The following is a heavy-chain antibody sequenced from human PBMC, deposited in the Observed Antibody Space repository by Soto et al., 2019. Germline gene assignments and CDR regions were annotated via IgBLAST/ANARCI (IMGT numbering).Heavy chain of an antibody. J-gene: IGHJ6*02. V-gene: IGHV3-48*03. Sequence: EVQLVESGGGLVQPGGSLRLSCAASGFTFTSYEMNWVRQAPGKGLEWVSYISSSGTTIYYADSVKGRFTISRDNAKNSLYLQMNSLRAEDTAVYYCARWHAFPVAGHYGMDVWGLGTTVTVSS. CDR2: ISSSGTTI. D-gene: IGHD6-19*01. CDR3: ARWHAFPVAGHYGMDV. CDR1: GFTFTSYE.